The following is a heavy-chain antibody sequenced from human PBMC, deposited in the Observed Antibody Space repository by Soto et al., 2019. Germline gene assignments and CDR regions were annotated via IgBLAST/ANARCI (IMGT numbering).Heavy chain of an antibody. CDR3: ARLLWSRGDWFDP. D-gene: IGHD3-10*01. CDR2: IYYSGST. Sequence: SETLSLTCTVSGVSISSYYWSWIRQPPGKGLEWIGYIYYSGSTNYNPSLKSRVTISVDTSKNQFSLKLSSVTAADTAVYYCARLLWSRGDWFDPWGQGTLVTVPQ. J-gene: IGHJ5*02. CDR1: GVSISSYY. V-gene: IGHV4-59*08.